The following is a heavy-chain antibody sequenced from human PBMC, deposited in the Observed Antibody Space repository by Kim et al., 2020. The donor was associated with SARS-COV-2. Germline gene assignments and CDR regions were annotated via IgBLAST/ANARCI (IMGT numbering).Heavy chain of an antibody. J-gene: IGHJ6*02. CDR2: IIHIFGTA. CDR3: ASPVVVPAAISPKTYYYYYGMDV. D-gene: IGHD2-2*02. CDR1: GGTFSSYA. Sequence: SVKVSCKASGGTFSSYAISWVRQAPGQGLEWMGGIIHIFGTANYAQKFQGRVTITADESTSTAYMELSSLRSEDTAVYYCASPVVVPAAISPKTYYYYYGMDVWGQGTTVTVSS. V-gene: IGHV1-69*13.